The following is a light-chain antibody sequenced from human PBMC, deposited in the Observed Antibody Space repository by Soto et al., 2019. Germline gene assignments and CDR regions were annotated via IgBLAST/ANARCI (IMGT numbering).Light chain of an antibody. CDR1: QSINNR. V-gene: IGKV1-5*01. CDR3: QHFNVGWT. CDR2: EAS. Sequence: IQMTQSPSTLTASIGDRVTITCRASQSINNRLAWYQQRPGKAPILLIDEASSLDSRVPSRFRGSGSEAEVTLTISGRQPDYFATYYYQHFNVGWTFGEATKVDIK. J-gene: IGKJ1*01.